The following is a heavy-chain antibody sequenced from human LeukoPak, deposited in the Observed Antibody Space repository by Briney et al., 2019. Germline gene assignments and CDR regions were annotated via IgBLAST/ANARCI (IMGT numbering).Heavy chain of an antibody. Sequence: GGSLRLSCAASGFTFSSYAMSWVRQAPGKGLEWVSAISGSGGSTYYADSVKGRFTISRDNSKNTLYLQMNSLRAEDTAVYYCAKGNYYDSGGYPFDYWGQGTLVTVSS. CDR3: AKGNYYDSGGYPFDY. CDR2: ISGSGGST. V-gene: IGHV3-23*01. D-gene: IGHD3-22*01. CDR1: GFTFSSYA. J-gene: IGHJ4*02.